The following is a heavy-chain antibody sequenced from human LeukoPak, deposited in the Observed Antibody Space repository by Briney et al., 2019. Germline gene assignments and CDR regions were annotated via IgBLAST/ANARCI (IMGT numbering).Heavy chain of an antibody. J-gene: IGHJ3*02. D-gene: IGHD4-11*01. CDR2: ISYDENTK. CDR3: AKGGLYSDSARDGFDM. V-gene: IGHV3-30*18. CDR1: KFTFINYG. Sequence: PGGSLRLSCGASKFTFINYGIHWVRQAPGKGLEWVAVISYDENTKYYAETVKGRFTISRDNSKNTVYLQMNSLRAEDTALYYCAKGGLYSDSARDGFDMWGQGTMVTVSS.